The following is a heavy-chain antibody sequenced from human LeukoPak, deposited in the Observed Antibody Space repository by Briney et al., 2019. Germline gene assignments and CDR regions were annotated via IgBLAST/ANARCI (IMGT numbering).Heavy chain of an antibody. CDR2: ISAYNGKT. V-gene: IGHV1-18*01. D-gene: IGHD3-22*01. CDR1: GYTFTSFG. Sequence: GAPVNVSCKASGYTFTSFGISWVRQAPGQGLEWMGWISAYNGKTNYAQNLQGRVTMTTDTSTSTAYMELRSLRSDDTAVYYCAYSKIVVVPDAFDIWGQGTMVTVSS. J-gene: IGHJ3*02. CDR3: AYSKIVVVPDAFDI.